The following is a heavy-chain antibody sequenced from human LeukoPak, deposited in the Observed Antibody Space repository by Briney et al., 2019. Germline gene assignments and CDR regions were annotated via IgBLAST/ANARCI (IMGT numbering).Heavy chain of an antibody. J-gene: IGHJ4*02. D-gene: IGHD5-24*01. V-gene: IGHV3-33*06. CDR2: IWFDGSNK. CDR3: AKVATAAYYFDY. CDR1: GFTFSSYG. Sequence: GGSLRLSCAASGFTFSSYGMHWVRQAPGKGLEWVAVIWFDGSNKYYADPVKGRFTISRDNSKNTLYLQMNSLRAEDTAVYYCAKVATAAYYFDYWGQGTLVTVSS.